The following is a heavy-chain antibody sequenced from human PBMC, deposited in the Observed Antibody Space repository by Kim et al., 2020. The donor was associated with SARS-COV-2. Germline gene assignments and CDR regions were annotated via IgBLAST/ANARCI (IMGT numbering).Heavy chain of an antibody. Sequence: SVKVSCKASGFTFTSSAVQWVRQARGQRLEWIGWIVVGSGNTNYAQKLQERVTITRDMSTSTAYMELSSLRSEDTAVYYCAAGRHGSGSYYLRPDYWGQGTLVTVSS. J-gene: IGHJ4*02. CDR2: IVVGSGNT. CDR3: AAGRHGSGSYYLRPDY. V-gene: IGHV1-58*01. CDR1: GFTFTSSA. D-gene: IGHD3-10*01.